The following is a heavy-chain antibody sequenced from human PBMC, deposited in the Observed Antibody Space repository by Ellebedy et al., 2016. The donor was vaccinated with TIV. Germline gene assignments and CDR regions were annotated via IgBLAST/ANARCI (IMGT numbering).Heavy chain of an antibody. CDR3: AKGRGGGSDSSAPRYYFDY. Sequence: GESLKIPCAASGFPFSSYAMSWVRQAPGKGLEWVSTISHTGSRTYYADSVEGRFTIARDNSKKTLYLQMNSLRAEDTAVYYCAKGRGGGSDSSAPRYYFDYWGLGTLVTVSS. V-gene: IGHV3-23*01. CDR2: ISHTGSRT. D-gene: IGHD3-22*01. J-gene: IGHJ4*02. CDR1: GFPFSSYA.